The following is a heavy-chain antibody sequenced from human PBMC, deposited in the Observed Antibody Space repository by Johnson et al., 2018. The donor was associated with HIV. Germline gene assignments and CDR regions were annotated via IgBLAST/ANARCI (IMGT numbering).Heavy chain of an antibody. Sequence: QVQLVESGGGVVQPGRSLRLSCAASGFTFSSYAMHLVRQAPGKGLEWVAVISYDGSNKYYADSVKGRFTISRDNSKNTLYLQMNSLRAEDTAVYYCARDQGGNHNAFDIWGQGTMVTVSS. CDR1: GFTFSSYA. D-gene: IGHD1-14*01. CDR3: ARDQGGNHNAFDI. J-gene: IGHJ3*02. CDR2: ISYDGSNK. V-gene: IGHV3-30*04.